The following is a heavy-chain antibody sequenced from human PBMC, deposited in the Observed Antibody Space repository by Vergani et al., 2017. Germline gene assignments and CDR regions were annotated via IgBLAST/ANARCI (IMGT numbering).Heavy chain of an antibody. J-gene: IGHJ4*02. D-gene: IGHD2-2*01. CDR2: ISGSGGST. V-gene: IGHV3-23*04. CDR1: GFTFSSYA. CDR3: AKGICSSTSCYADY. Sequence: EVQVVESGGGLVQPGGSLRLPCAASGFTFSSYAMSWVRQAPGRGLEWVSAISGSGGSTYYADSVKGRFTISRDNTKNTLYLQMNSLRAEDTAVYYCAKGICSSTSCYADYWGQGTLVTVSS.